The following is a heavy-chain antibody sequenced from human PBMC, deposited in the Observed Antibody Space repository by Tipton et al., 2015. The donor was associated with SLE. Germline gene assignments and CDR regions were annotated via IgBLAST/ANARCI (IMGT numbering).Heavy chain of an antibody. CDR2: TSYSGRNN. D-gene: IGHD5-12*01. CDR1: GFTFSDYA. CDR3: AKDRHIVTTTASGMDV. J-gene: IGHJ6*02. V-gene: IGHV3-30*18. Sequence: SLRLSCAASGFTFSDYAMHWVRQAPGKGLEWVAVTSYSGRNNYYAESVKGRFTISRDNSKNMLYVQLNSLRGDDTAVYYCAKDRHIVTTTASGMDVWGQGTTVTVSS.